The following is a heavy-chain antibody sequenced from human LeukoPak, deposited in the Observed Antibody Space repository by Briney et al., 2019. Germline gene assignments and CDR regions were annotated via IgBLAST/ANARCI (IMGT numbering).Heavy chain of an antibody. CDR2: ISGSGGST. D-gene: IGHD1-26*01. V-gene: IGHV3-23*01. Sequence: PGGSLRLSCAASGFTFSSYAMSWVRQAPGKGLEWVSAISGSGGSTYYADSVKGRFTISRDNSKNTLYLQMNSLRAEDTAVYYCAKFPKRLPPAQPRFDYWGQGTLVTVSS. CDR3: AKFPKRLPPAQPRFDY. CDR1: GFTFSSYA. J-gene: IGHJ4*02.